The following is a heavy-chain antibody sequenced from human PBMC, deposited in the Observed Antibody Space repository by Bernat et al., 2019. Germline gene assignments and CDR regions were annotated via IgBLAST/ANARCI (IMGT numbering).Heavy chain of an antibody. CDR3: ARDGRYSGYDIYFDY. V-gene: IGHV1-46*01. J-gene: IGHJ4*02. D-gene: IGHD5-12*01. Sequence: QVQLVQSGAEVKKPGASVKVSCKASGYTFTSYYMHWVRQAPGQGLEWMGIINPSGGSTSYAQKFQGRVTMTRDTSTSTVYMELSSLRSEETAVYYCARDGRYSGYDIYFDYWGQGTLVTVSS. CDR2: INPSGGST. CDR1: GYTFTSYY.